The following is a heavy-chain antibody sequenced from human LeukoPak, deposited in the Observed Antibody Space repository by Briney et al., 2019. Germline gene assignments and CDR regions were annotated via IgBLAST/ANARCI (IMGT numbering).Heavy chain of an antibody. V-gene: IGHV3-7*03. J-gene: IGHJ4*02. Sequence: GGSLRLSCAASGFTFSSSWMTWVRQAPGKGLEWVANIKQDGSEKYYVDSVKGRFTISRDNAKNSLYLQMNSLRAEDTAVYYCARDLRFLGRWGQGTLVTVSS. CDR2: IKQDGSEK. CDR1: GFTFSSSW. CDR3: ARDLRFLGR. D-gene: IGHD2-21*02.